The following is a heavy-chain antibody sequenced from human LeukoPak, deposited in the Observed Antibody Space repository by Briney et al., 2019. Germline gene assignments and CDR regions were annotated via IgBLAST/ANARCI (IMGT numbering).Heavy chain of an antibody. CDR3: ARVSAPRRRIVGTNYFDY. Sequence: PSETLSLTCAVSGYSISNTYYWGWIRQPPGKGLEWIGSIYNTGSTHYNPSLNSRVTISVDTSKNHFSLELNSVTAADTAVYYCARVSAPRRRIVGTNYFDYWGQGTLVTVSS. V-gene: IGHV4-38-2*01. D-gene: IGHD1-26*01. J-gene: IGHJ4*02. CDR1: GYSISNTYY. CDR2: IYNTGST.